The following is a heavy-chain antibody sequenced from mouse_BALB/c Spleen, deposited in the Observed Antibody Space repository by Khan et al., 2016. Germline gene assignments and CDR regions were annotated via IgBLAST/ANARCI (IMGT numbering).Heavy chain of an antibody. CDR3: ARVGSYYFAY. J-gene: IGHJ2*01. V-gene: IGHV4-1*02. Sequence: EVKLLESGGGLVQPGGSLKLSCAASGFDFSGYWMSWVRQAPGKGLEWIGEINPDSSTINYTPSLKDKFIISRDNAKNTLYLQMSKVRSEDTALYYCARVGSYYFAYWGQGTPLTVSS. CDR1: GFDFSGYW. CDR2: INPDSSTI.